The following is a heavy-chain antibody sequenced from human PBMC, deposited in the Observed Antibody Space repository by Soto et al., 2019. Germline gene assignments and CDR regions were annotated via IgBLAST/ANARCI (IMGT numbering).Heavy chain of an antibody. CDR3: ARVSYYGSGSYYTARGWFDP. J-gene: IGHJ5*02. Sequence: GGSLRLSCAASGFTVSSNYMSWVRQAPGKGLEWVSVIYSGGSTYCADSVKGRFTISRDNSKNTLYLQMNSLRAEDTAVYYCARVSYYGSGSYYTARGWFDPWGQGTLVTVPQ. V-gene: IGHV3-66*01. D-gene: IGHD3-10*01. CDR1: GFTVSSNY. CDR2: IYSGGST.